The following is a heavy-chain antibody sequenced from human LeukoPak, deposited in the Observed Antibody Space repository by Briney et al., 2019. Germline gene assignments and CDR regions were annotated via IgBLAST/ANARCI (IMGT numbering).Heavy chain of an antibody. J-gene: IGHJ4*02. V-gene: IGHV4-39*01. CDR3: ASLRERSYYARGFDY. D-gene: IGHD1-26*01. Sequence: SETLSLTCTVSGGSISSYYWGWIRQPPGKGLKWIGSIYYSGSTYYIPSLKSRVTISVDTSKNQFSLKLSSVTAADTAVYYCASLRERSYYARGFDYWGQGTLVTVSS. CDR2: IYYSGST. CDR1: GGSISSYY.